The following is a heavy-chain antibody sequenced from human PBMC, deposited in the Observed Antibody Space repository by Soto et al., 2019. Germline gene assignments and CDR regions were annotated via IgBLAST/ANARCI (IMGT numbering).Heavy chain of an antibody. J-gene: IGHJ5*02. D-gene: IGHD3-22*01. Sequence: EVQLVESGGGLVQPGGSLRLSCAASGFTFSSYSMNWVCQAPGKGLEWVSYISSSSSTIYYADSVKGRFTISRDNAKNSLYLQMNSLRDEDTAAYYCSRGDNDSSGYYSLNWFDPWGQGTLVTVSS. CDR1: GFTFSSYS. V-gene: IGHV3-48*02. CDR3: SRGDNDSSGYYSLNWFDP. CDR2: ISSSSSTI.